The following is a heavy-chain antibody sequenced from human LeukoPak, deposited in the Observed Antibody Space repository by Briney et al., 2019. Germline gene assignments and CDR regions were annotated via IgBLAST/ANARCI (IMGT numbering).Heavy chain of an antibody. V-gene: IGHV4-4*02. Sequence: SETLSPTCAVSGGSISSSNWWSWVRQPPGKGLEWIGEIYHSGSTSYNPSLKSRVTISVDKSKNQFSLKLSSVTAADTAVYYCAGVNGGYYDSSGYYVGAFDIWGQGTMVTVSS. CDR1: GGSISSSNW. J-gene: IGHJ3*02. D-gene: IGHD3-22*01. CDR2: IYHSGST. CDR3: AGVNGGYYDSSGYYVGAFDI.